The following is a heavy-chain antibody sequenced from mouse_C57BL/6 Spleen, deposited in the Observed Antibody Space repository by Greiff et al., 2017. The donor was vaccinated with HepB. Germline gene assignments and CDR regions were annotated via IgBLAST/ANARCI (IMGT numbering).Heavy chain of an antibody. CDR1: GYTFTDYY. Sequence: EVQLQQSGPELVKPGASVKISCKASGYTFTDYYMNWVKQSHGKSLEWIGDINPNNGGTSYNQKFKGKATLTVDKSSSTAYLELRSLTSEDSAVYYCAISGAYYSNSFDYWGQGTTLTVSS. D-gene: IGHD2-5*01. CDR2: INPNNGGT. J-gene: IGHJ2*01. V-gene: IGHV1-26*01. CDR3: AISGAYYSNSFDY.